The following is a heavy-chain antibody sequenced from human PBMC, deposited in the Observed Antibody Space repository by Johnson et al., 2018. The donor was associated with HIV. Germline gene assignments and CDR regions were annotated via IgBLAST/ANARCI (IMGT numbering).Heavy chain of an antibody. V-gene: IGHV3-33*06. J-gene: IGHJ3*02. D-gene: IGHD7-27*01. Sequence: QVQLVESGGGVVQPGRSLRLSCAASGFTFSSYGMHWVRQAPGKGLEWVAVIWYDGSNKYYADSVKGRFTISRDNSKNTLYLQMNSLRAEDTAVYYCAKDLGTGDDAFDIWGQGTMV. CDR2: IWYDGSNK. CDR3: AKDLGTGDDAFDI. CDR1: GFTFSSYG.